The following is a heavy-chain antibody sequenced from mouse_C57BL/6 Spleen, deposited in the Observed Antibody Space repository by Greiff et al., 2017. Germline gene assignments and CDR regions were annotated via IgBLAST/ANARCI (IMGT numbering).Heavy chain of an antibody. V-gene: IGHV1-53*01. CDR2: INPSNGGT. Sequence: QVQLQQPGTELVKPGASVKLSCKASGYTFTSSWMHWVKQRPGQGLEWIGNINPSNGGTNYNEKFKSKATLTVDKSSSTASMHLSSLTSEDAAVYYCAREGDSSGSDYWGQGTTLTVSS. J-gene: IGHJ2*01. D-gene: IGHD3-2*02. CDR3: AREGDSSGSDY. CDR1: GYTFTSSW.